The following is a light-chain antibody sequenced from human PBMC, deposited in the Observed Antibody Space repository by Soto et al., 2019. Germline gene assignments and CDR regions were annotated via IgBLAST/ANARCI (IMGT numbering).Light chain of an antibody. Sequence: EIVLTQSPATLSLSPGERATLSCGASQTITSGYLAWYQLRPGLAPRLLFYDASNRATGIPDRFSGSGSGTDFTLTISGLEPEDFALYFCQQYASSPLTFGGGTKVEIK. J-gene: IGKJ4*01. CDR2: DAS. V-gene: IGKV3D-20*01. CDR1: QTITSGY. CDR3: QQYASSPLT.